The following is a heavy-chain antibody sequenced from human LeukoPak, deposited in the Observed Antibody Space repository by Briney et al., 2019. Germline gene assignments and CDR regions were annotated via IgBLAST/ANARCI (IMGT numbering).Heavy chain of an antibody. CDR2: ISTTTYT. Sequence: GGSLRLSSAASGFTFSSYSMHWVRQAPGKGLEWVSSISTTTYTYYADSVKGRFTISRDNAKNSLYLQMNSLRAEDTGVYYCARGNYFDYWGQGTLVTASS. V-gene: IGHV3-21*01. J-gene: IGHJ4*02. CDR3: ARGNYFDY. D-gene: IGHD3-10*01. CDR1: GFTFSSYS.